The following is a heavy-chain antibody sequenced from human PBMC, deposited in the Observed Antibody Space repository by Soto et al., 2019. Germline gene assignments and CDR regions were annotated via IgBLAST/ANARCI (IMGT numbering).Heavy chain of an antibody. CDR3: AREMGACSDSSCYPGPYDS. Sequence: LRLSCAASGFTFTSYSMNWVRQAPGQGLEWVSYITSKSTTIKYADSVKGRFTVSRDNAKNSLYLQLNSLRDEDTAVYYCAREMGACSDSSCYPGPYDSWGQGTLVTVSS. J-gene: IGHJ5*02. CDR1: GFTFTSYS. CDR2: ITSKSTTI. V-gene: IGHV3-48*02. D-gene: IGHD3-16*01.